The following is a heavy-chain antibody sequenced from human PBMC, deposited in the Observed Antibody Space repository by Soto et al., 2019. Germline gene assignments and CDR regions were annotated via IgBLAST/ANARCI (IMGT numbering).Heavy chain of an antibody. CDR3: ARADIVAVPTANYYYGLDV. CDR1: GGSISRGDYY. CDR2: IYHSGST. Sequence: PSETLSLTCTASGGSISRGDYYWSWIRQPPGKGLEWIGYIYHSGSTYFNPSLKSRASISIDTSQNQFSLKLSSVTAADTAVYYCARADIVAVPTANYYYGLDVWGQGTTVT. D-gene: IGHD2-2*01. J-gene: IGHJ6*02. V-gene: IGHV4-30-4*01.